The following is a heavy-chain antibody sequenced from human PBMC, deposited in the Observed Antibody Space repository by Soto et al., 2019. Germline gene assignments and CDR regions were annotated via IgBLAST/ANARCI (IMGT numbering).Heavy chain of an antibody. CDR2: ISGSVGST. J-gene: IGHJ4*02. D-gene: IGHD6-6*01. Sequence: GGSLRLSCVVSGFTFSDHGMSWVRQAPGKGLEWVSAISGSVGSTLYADSVKGRFTISRDNSKNTLYLQMNSLRDEDTAVYYCAKDRTIAARNYDEWGQGVLVTVSS. CDR1: GFTFSDHG. CDR3: AKDRTIAARNYDE. V-gene: IGHV3-23*01.